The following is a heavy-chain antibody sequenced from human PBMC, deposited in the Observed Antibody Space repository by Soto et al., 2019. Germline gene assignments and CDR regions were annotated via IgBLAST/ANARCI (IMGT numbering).Heavy chain of an antibody. Sequence: EVQLLESGGGLAQPGGSLRLSCAATGFKFTSYAMSWVRQAPGKGLEWVSGIGGRGKFTHYEDSVKGRFTLTRDNSIHTLLLQMDSRRADDTAVYYWANHLVGDGAEDFEDWGPGTLVTGPS. V-gene: IGHV3-23*01. CDR2: IGGRGKFT. CDR3: ANHLVGDGAEDFED. CDR1: GFKFTSYA. J-gene: IGHJ1*01. D-gene: IGHD2-21*01.